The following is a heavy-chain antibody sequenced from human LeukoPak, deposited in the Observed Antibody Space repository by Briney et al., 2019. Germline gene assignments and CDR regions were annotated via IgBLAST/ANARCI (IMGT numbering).Heavy chain of an antibody. CDR1: GFTFSSYA. CDR3: ARVADDFWSGPPHYYYYMDV. D-gene: IGHD3-3*01. J-gene: IGHJ6*03. V-gene: IGHV3-30-3*01. Sequence: TGRSLRLSCAASGFTFSSYAMHWVRQAPGKGLEWVAVISYDGSNKYYADSVKGRFTISRDNSKNTLYLQMNSLRAEDTAVYYCARVADDFWSGPPHYYYYMDVWGKGTTVTVSS. CDR2: ISYDGSNK.